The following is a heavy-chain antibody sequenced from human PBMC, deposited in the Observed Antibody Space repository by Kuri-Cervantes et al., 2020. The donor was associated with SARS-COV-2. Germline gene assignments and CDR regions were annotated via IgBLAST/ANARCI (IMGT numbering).Heavy chain of an antibody. Sequence: GESLKISCAASGFTFSSYWMSWVRQAPGKGLKWVANIKQDGSEKYYVDSVKGRFTISRDNAKNSLYLQMGSLRAEDMAVYYCARMGEPYYMDVWGKGTTVTVSS. V-gene: IGHV3-7*01. CDR2: IKQDGSEK. CDR3: ARMGEPYYMDV. CDR1: GFTFSSYW. D-gene: IGHD3-16*01. J-gene: IGHJ6*03.